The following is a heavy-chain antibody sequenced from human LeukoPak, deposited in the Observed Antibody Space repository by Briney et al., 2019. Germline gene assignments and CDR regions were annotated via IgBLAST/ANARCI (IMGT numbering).Heavy chain of an antibody. CDR2: INPSGGST. CDR1: GYTFTSYY. J-gene: IGHJ4*02. CDR3: ARDRDGYDYLNY. Sequence: ASVKVSCKASGYTFTSYYMHWVRQAPGQGLEWMGIINPSGGSTSYAQKFQGRVTMTRDTSISTAYMELSRLRSDDTAVYYCARDRDGYDYLNYWGQGTLVTVSS. V-gene: IGHV1-46*01. D-gene: IGHD5-12*01.